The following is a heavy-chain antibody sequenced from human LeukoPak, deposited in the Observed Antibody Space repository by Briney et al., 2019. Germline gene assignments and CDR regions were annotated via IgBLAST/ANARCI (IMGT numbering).Heavy chain of an antibody. CDR1: GFTFSDYY. J-gene: IGHJ6*02. CDR2: ISSSSSYT. CDR3: WRELWGESYSYDGMDV. Sequence: PGGSLRLSCAASGFTFSDYYMSWIRQAPGKGLEWVSHISSSSSYTNYADSVKGRFTISRDNTKKSLYLQKKSLRAEGTRAYVCWRELWGESYSYDGMDVWGQGTTVTVSS. D-gene: IGHD3-16*01. V-gene: IGHV3-11*06.